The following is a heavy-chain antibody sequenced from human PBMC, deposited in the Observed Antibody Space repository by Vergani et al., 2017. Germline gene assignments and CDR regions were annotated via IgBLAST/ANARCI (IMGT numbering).Heavy chain of an antibody. D-gene: IGHD2-2*01. Sequence: QVQLVQSGAEVKKPGASVKVSCKASGYTFTSYDINWVRQATGQGLEWMGWMNPNSGNTGYAQKFQGRVTMTRNTSISTAYMELSSLRSEDTAVYYCAKWGIVVVPAAPVGGDYWGQGTLVTVSS. J-gene: IGHJ4*02. CDR2: MNPNSGNT. CDR1: GYTFTSYD. V-gene: IGHV1-8*02. CDR3: AKWGIVVVPAAPVGGDY.